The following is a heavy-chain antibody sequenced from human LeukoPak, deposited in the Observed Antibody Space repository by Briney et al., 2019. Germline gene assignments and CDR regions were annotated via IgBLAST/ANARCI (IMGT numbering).Heavy chain of an antibody. CDR3: ASRLLRNWFDP. D-gene: IGHD2/OR15-2a*01. V-gene: IGHV4-30-4*01. CDR1: GGSISSGDYY. Sequence: PSETLSLTCTVSGGSISSGDYYWSWIRQPPGKGLEWIGYIYYSGSTYYNPSLKSRVTISVDTSKNQFSLKLSSVTAADTAVYYCASRLLRNWFDPWGQGTLVTVSS. CDR2: IYYSGST. J-gene: IGHJ5*02.